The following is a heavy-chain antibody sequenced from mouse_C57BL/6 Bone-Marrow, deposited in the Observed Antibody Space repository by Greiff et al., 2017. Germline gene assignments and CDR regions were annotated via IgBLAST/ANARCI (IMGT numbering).Heavy chain of an antibody. D-gene: IGHD2-4*01. CDR2: IYPGDGDT. V-gene: IGHV1-82*01. CDR1: GYAFSSSW. CDR3: ARGGLRRGDY. Sequence: QVQLQQSGPELVKPGASVKISCKASGYAFSSSWMNWVKQRPGKGLEWIGRIYPGDGDTNYNGKFKGKATLTADKSSSTAYMQLRSLTSEDSAVYFCARGGLRRGDYWGQGTSVTVSS. J-gene: IGHJ4*01.